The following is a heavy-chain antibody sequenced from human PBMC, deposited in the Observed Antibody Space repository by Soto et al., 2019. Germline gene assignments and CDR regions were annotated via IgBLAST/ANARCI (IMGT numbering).Heavy chain of an antibody. CDR1: GYTFTSYD. CDR2: MNPNSGNT. J-gene: IGHJ6*02. V-gene: IGHV1-8*01. CDR3: ARRPSITIFGVVITGNYYGMDV. D-gene: IGHD3-3*01. Sequence: QVQLVQSGAEVKKPGASVKVSCKASGYTFTSYDINWVRQATGQGLEWMGWMNPNSGNTGYAQKFQGRVTMTRHTSICIAYMELSSLRSEDTAVYYCARRPSITIFGVVITGNYYGMDVWGQGTTVTVSS.